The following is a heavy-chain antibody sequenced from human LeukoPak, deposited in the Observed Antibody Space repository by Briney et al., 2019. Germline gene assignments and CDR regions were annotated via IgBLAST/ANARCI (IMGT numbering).Heavy chain of an antibody. CDR3: TDSFHGYYYDSSGYYPRGFDY. J-gene: IGHJ4*02. Sequence: SGPTLVKPTQPLTLACTFSGFSISTRGVGVRWIRQPPGKALESLALIYWNDDNRYTPSMKSMLTITKDTSKSQVVLTTTNMDPVDTATYYCTDSFHGYYYDSSGYYPRGFDYWGQETLVTVSS. D-gene: IGHD3-22*01. CDR1: GFSISTRGVG. V-gene: IGHV2-5*01. CDR2: IYWNDDN.